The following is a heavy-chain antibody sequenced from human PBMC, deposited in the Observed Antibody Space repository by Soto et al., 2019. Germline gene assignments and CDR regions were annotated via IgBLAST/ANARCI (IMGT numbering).Heavy chain of an antibody. Sequence: EVHLWESGGGLVQPGGSLRLSCEASGLTFSSSAMTWVRQAPGKGLEWVSAISGSGGSAFYADSVKGRFTITRDNSKNMMYLQMNSLRAEDTAVYYCAKEVLGGQGTLVTVSS. V-gene: IGHV3-23*01. CDR3: AKEVL. CDR1: GLTFSSSA. J-gene: IGHJ4*02. CDR2: ISGSGGSA. D-gene: IGHD2-8*02.